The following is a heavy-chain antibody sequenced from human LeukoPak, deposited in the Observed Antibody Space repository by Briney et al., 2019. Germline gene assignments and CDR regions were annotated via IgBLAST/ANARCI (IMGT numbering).Heavy chain of an antibody. CDR3: AREGGPYDSSGYHSFDY. CDR1: GFTVSSNY. V-gene: IGHV3-53*01. Sequence: GGSLRLSCAASGFTVSSNYMSWVRQAPGKGLEWVSVIYSGGSTYYADSVKGRFTISRDNSKNTLYLQMNSLRAEDTAVYYCAREGGPYDSSGYHSFDYWGQGTLVTASS. D-gene: IGHD3-22*01. J-gene: IGHJ4*02. CDR2: IYSGGST.